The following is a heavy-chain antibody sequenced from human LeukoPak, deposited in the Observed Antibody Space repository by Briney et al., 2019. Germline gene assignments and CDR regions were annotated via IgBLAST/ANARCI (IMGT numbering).Heavy chain of an antibody. J-gene: IGHJ6*03. Sequence: PGGSLRLSCAASGFTFSSYGMHWVRQAPGKGLEWVAVIWYDGSNKYYADSVKGRFTISRDNSKNTLYLQMNSLRAEDTAVYYCARAPWSGASHPYYYYYYMDVWGKGTTVTVSS. V-gene: IGHV3-33*01. CDR2: IWYDGSNK. D-gene: IGHD3-3*01. CDR1: GFTFSSYG. CDR3: ARAPWSGASHPYYYYYYMDV.